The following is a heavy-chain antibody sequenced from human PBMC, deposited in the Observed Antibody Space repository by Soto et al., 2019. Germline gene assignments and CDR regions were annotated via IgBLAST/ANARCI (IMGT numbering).Heavy chain of an antibody. CDR3: ARSFGIAAAGSSYYYYGMDV. J-gene: IGHJ6*02. CDR1: GYTFTSYG. CDR2: ISAYNGNT. V-gene: IGHV1-18*01. Sequence: QVQLVQSGAEVKKPGASVKVSCKASGYTFTSYGISWVRQAPGQGLEWMGWISAYNGNTNYAQKLQGRVTMTTDTSTITAYMELRSLRSDDTAVYYCARSFGIAAAGSSYYYYGMDVWGQGTTVTVSS. D-gene: IGHD6-13*01.